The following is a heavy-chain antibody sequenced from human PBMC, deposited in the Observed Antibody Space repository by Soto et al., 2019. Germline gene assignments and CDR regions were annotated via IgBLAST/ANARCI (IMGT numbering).Heavy chain of an antibody. D-gene: IGHD3-16*02. V-gene: IGHV4-59*01. CDR2: IYYTGST. CDR1: GVSLSSYY. Sequence: QVQLQESGPGLVKPSETLSLTCTVSGVSLSSYYWSWIRQPPGQGLEWIGYIYYTGSTNYNPSLKGRVTISVDTSKNQSSLKLSSVTAADTAVYYCARGTSGDYDYIWGSYRLIYYFDYWGQGTLVTVSS. CDR3: ARGTSGDYDYIWGSYRLIYYFDY. J-gene: IGHJ4*02.